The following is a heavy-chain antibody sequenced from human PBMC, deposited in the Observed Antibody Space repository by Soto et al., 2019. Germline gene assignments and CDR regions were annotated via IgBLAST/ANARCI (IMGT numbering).Heavy chain of an antibody. V-gene: IGHV3-23*01. Sequence: GGSLRLSCAASGFTFSNFAMNWVRQAPGKVLEWVSTISGSGVSTYYADSVKGRFTISRDNSKNTLYLQMNSLRAEDTAVYYCAKDSGSSGYYYYWGQGTLVTVSS. D-gene: IGHD3-22*01. CDR2: ISGSGVST. J-gene: IGHJ4*02. CDR1: GFTFSNFA. CDR3: AKDSGSSGYYYY.